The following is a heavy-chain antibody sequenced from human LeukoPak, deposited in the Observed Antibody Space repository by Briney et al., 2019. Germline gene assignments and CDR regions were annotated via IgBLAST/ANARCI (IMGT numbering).Heavy chain of an antibody. J-gene: IGHJ4*02. Sequence: PSETLSLTCTVSGGSISSGGYYWSWIRQHPGKSLEWIGYIYYSGSTYYNPSLKSRVTISVDTSKNQFSLKLSSVTAADTPVYYCARGGDRSSDYWGQGTLVTVSS. CDR2: IYYSGST. D-gene: IGHD6-6*01. V-gene: IGHV4-31*03. CDR3: ARGGDRSSDY. CDR1: GGSISSGGYY.